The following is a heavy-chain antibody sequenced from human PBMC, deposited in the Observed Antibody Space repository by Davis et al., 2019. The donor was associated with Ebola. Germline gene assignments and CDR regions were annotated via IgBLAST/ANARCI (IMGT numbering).Heavy chain of an antibody. CDR2: IYRSYST. V-gene: IGHV3-53*01. CDR3: ARSPYGLGLVDYFYYMDV. CDR1: GFTVSSTY. Sequence: GESLKISCAASGFTVSSTYMTWVRQAPGRGLEWVSIIYRSYSTFYADSVKGRFTISRDNSRNTLSLQMNSLRAEDTAVYYCARSPYGLGLVDYFYYMDVWGKGTTVTVSS. D-gene: IGHD3-10*01. J-gene: IGHJ6*03.